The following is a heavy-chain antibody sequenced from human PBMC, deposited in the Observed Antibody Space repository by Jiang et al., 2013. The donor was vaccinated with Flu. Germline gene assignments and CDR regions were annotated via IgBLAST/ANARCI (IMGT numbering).Heavy chain of an antibody. CDR3: AKDRLAARPYYFDY. D-gene: IGHD6-6*01. CDR2: ISYDGSNK. Sequence: VQLVESGGGVVQPGRSLRLSCAASGFTFSSYGMHWVRQAPGKGLEWVAVISYDGSNKYYADSVKGRFTISRDNSKNTLYLQMNSLRAEDTAVYYCAKDRLAARPYYFDYWGQGTLVTVSS. J-gene: IGHJ4*02. V-gene: IGHV3-30*18. CDR1: GFTFSSYG.